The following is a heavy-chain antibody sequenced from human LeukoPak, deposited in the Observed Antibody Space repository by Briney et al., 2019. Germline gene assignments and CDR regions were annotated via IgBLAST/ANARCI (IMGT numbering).Heavy chain of an antibody. CDR2: IKSDGITI. V-gene: IGHV3-74*01. CDR1: GFTFSNYM. D-gene: IGHD3-10*01. J-gene: IGHJ5*02. CDR3: ARDSYQDYYGRFDP. Sequence: GGSLRLSCAASGFTFSNYMMHWVRQAPGKGLVWVSRIKSDGITITYADSVKGRFTISRDNSENTLYLQMNGLTAEDTAMYYCARDSYQDYYGRFDPWGQGTLVIVSS.